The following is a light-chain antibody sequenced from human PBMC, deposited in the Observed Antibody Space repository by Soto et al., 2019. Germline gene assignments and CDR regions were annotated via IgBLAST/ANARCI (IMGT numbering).Light chain of an antibody. CDR3: CSYAGSSPPVV. CDR2: EGS. J-gene: IGLJ2*01. Sequence: QSALTQPASVSGSPGQSITISCTGTSSDVGNYNFVSWYQQHPGKAPKVMIYEGSKRPSGVSNRFSGSKSGNAASLTISGRQAEDEADYYCCSYAGSSPPVVFGGGTKLTVL. CDR1: SSDVGNYNF. V-gene: IGLV2-23*01.